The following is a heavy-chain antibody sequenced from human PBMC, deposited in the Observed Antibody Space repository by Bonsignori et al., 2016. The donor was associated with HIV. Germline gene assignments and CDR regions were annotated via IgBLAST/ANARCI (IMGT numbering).Heavy chain of an antibody. CDR2: ISPKTGRT. CDR1: GYTFTDYY. D-gene: IGHD1-26*01. V-gene: IGHV1-2*02. CDR3: ARDRGGFSVGDF. J-gene: IGHJ4*02. Sequence: ASVKVSCKSAGYTFTDYYIHWVRQAPGQGLEWMGWISPKTGRTNYAQRFQGRVTLTRDTSITTTYIEVSSLKYDDTAVFYCARDRGGFSVGDFWGQGTLVTVSS.